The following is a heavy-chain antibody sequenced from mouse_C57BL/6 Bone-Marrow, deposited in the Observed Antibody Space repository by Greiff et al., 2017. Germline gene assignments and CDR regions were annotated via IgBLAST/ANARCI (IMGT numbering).Heavy chain of an antibody. J-gene: IGHJ1*03. CDR3: AREGVYCGNYGWYFEV. V-gene: IGHV1-78*01. Sequence: QVQLKESDAELVKPGASVKISCKVSGYTFTDHTIHWMKQRPEQGLEWIGYIYPRDGSTKYNEKFKGKATLTADKSSSPAYMQLNSLKSEASTVYFCAREGVYCGNYGWYFEVWGTGTTVTVSS. CDR1: GYTFTDHT. CDR2: IYPRDGST. D-gene: IGHD2-1*01.